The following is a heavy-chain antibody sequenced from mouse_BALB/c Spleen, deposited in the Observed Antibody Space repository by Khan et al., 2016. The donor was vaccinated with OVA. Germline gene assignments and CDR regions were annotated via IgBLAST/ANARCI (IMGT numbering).Heavy chain of an antibody. Sequence: QVQLQQSGAELVRPGSSVKISCKASGYAFSSYWMNWVKQRPGQGLEWIGQIYPGDGDTKYNGKFKGKVTLTADKSSSTAYMPISSLTSEDSAVYFCARSGYDFFAYWGQGTLVTVSA. CDR3: ARSGYDFFAY. V-gene: IGHV1-80*01. CDR2: IYPGDGDT. D-gene: IGHD2-14*01. CDR1: GYAFSSYW. J-gene: IGHJ3*01.